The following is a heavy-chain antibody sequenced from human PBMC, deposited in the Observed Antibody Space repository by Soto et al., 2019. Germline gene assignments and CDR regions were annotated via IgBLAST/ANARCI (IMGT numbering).Heavy chain of an antibody. CDR2: IKQDGSEK. CDR1: GFSFSNNG. Sequence: LRLSCAASGFSFSNNGMHWVRQAPGKGLEWVANIKQDGSEKYYVDSVKGRFTISRDNAKNSLYLQMNSLRAEDTAVYYCARALIAAAGRGWFDPWGQGTLVTVSS. D-gene: IGHD6-13*01. CDR3: ARALIAAAGRGWFDP. V-gene: IGHV3-7*01. J-gene: IGHJ5*02.